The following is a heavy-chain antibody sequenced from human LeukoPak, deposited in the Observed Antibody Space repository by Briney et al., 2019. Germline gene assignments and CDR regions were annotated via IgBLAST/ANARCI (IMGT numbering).Heavy chain of an antibody. V-gene: IGHV3-7*03. J-gene: IGHJ6*02. D-gene: IGHD3-16*01. CDR2: IKQDGSES. CDR3: AQLCSLYRVCYYGMDV. Sequence: PGGSLRLSCAASGFTFSTYWMSWVRQAPGKGLEWVANIKQDGSESYYVDSVKGRFTFSRDNAKNSLYLQINSLRAEDTAVYYCAQLCSLYRVCYYGMDVWGQGTTVTVSS. CDR1: GFTFSTYW.